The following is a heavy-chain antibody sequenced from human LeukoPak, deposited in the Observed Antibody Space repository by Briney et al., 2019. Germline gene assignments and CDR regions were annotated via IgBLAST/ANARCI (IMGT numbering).Heavy chain of an antibody. D-gene: IGHD3-3*01. CDR2: ISAYNGNT. V-gene: IGHV1-18*01. CDR1: GYTFTSYG. J-gene: IGHJ5*02. Sequence: GASVKVSCKASGYTFTSYGISWVRQAPGQGLEWMGWISAYNGNTNYAQKLQGRVTMTTDTSTSTAYMELRSLRSDDTAVYYCARGSRYDFWSGYLMDWFDPWGQGTLVTVSS. CDR3: ARGSRYDFWSGYLMDWFDP.